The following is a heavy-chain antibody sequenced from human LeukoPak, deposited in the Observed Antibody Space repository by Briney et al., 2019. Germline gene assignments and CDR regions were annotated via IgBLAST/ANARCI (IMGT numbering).Heavy chain of an antibody. CDR2: ISYDGSNK. J-gene: IGHJ5*02. CDR3: ARSGSYSVS. D-gene: IGHD1-26*01. Sequence: PGGSLRLSCAASGFTFSSYAMHWVRQAPGKGLEWVAVISYDGSNKYYADSVKGRFTISRDNSKNTLYLQMSSLRAEDTAVYYCARSGSYSVSWGQGTLVTVSS. V-gene: IGHV3-30-3*01. CDR1: GFTFSSYA.